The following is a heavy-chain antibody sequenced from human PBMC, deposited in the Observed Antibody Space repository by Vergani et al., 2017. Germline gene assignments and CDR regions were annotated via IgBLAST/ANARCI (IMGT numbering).Heavy chain of an antibody. J-gene: IGHJ4*02. CDR1: GDSISSNNC. Sequence: QVQLQESGPGLVKPPGTLSLPCAVSGDSISSNNCWTWVRQPPGKGLEWIGEICHTEDTKYSPSLKRRVTVSVDESRNLFSLRLNSVTAADTAVYYCATIGYRRWGYYFDYRGQGILVTVSS. V-gene: IGHV4-4*03. CDR3: ATIGYRRWGYYFDY. D-gene: IGHD2-2*02. CDR2: ICHTEDT.